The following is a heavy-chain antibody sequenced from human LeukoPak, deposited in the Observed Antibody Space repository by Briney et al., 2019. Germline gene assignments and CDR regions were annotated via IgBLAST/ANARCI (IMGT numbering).Heavy chain of an antibody. CDR1: GGSISTSNWY. V-gene: IGHV4-39*01. CDR2: IYYIGET. D-gene: IGHD6-19*01. CDR3: ATLRRIAVGAFDV. J-gene: IGHJ3*01. Sequence: SEALSLTCTVSGGSISTSNWYWVWIRRPPGKGLEWIGSIYYIGETFYNPSLKSRVAISVDTSRNQFSLMLGSVTAADTAVYYCATLRRIAVGAFDVWGQGTMVTVSS.